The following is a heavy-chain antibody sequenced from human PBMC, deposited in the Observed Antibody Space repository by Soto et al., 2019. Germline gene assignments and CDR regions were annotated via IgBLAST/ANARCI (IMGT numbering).Heavy chain of an antibody. CDR1: GFTFSNNY. Sequence: GESLRLSCSTSGFTFSNNYMIWFRQAPWNGLEWFSVIYSGGSTYYADSVKGRFTISSDNSENALYLQMNSLRAEDTAVYYCARDDDSYPLHYYDFWSGSPYYYYMDVWGKGTTVNVSS. J-gene: IGHJ6*03. CDR2: IYSGGST. CDR3: ARDDDSYPLHYYDFWSGSPYYYYMDV. V-gene: IGHV3-66*01. D-gene: IGHD3-3*01.